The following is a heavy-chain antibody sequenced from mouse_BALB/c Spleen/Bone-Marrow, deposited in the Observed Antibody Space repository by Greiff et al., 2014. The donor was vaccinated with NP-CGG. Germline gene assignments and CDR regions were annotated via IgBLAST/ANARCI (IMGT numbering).Heavy chain of an antibody. CDR2: IYPGDGDT. D-gene: IGHD2-3*01. Sequence: VPLQESGPELVKPGASVKISCKASDYAFSTSWMNWVKQRPGQGLEWIGRIYPGDGDTYYNGKFKGKATLTADKSSSTAYMQLSSLTSVDSAVYFCARSDGYRAMDYWGQGTSVTVSS. CDR3: ARSDGYRAMDY. J-gene: IGHJ4*01. CDR1: DYAFSTSW. V-gene: IGHV1-82*01.